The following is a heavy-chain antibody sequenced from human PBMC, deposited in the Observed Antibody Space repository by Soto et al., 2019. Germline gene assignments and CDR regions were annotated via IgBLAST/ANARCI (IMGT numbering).Heavy chain of an antibody. J-gene: IGHJ4*02. CDR2: INHSGST. CDR3: ARERREVGGTLNPIDY. CDR1: CGSISSGGYY. V-gene: IGHV4-31*03. D-gene: IGHD1-26*01. Sequence: SQTLSLTCTVSCGSISSGGYYWTLIHQPPGKGLEWIGEINHSGSTNYSPSLKSRVTISVDTSKNQFSLKLSSVTPEDTAVYYCARERREVGGTLNPIDYWGQGTLVTVSS.